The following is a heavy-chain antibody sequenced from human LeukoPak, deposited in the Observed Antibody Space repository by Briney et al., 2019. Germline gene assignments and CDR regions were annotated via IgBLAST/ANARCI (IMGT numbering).Heavy chain of an antibody. CDR2: ITAYNGNT. CDR3: AAGVRLRPGSYYNVFDGTDY. V-gene: IGHV1-18*01. Sequence: ASVKVSCKASGYTFIRYGITWVRQAPGQGLEWMGWITAYNGNTNYAQKLHGRVTMTTDTSTSTAYMVLRSLRSDDTAVYYCAAGVRLRPGSYYNVFDGTDYWGQGTLVTVSS. CDR1: GYTFIRYG. D-gene: IGHD3-10*01. J-gene: IGHJ4*02.